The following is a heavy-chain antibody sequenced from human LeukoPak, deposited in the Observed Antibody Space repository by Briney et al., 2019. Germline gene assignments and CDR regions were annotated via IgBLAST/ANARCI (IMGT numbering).Heavy chain of an antibody. CDR2: IWFDGGEI. CDR3: VRGSGGAGYNYWGDY. Sequence: GRSQRLSCAASGFTFSHYGMHWVRQAPGKGLEWVAVIWFDGGEIHYLDSVKGRFTISRDNSKNTLYLQMNSLRADDTAVYYCVRGSGGAGYNYWGDYWGQGTLVTVTP. J-gene: IGHJ4*02. D-gene: IGHD5-24*01. V-gene: IGHV3-33*01. CDR1: GFTFSHYG.